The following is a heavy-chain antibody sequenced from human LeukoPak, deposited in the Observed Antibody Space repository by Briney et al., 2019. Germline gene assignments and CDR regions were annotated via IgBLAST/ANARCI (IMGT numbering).Heavy chain of an antibody. CDR1: GYTFTGYY. V-gene: IGHV1-2*02. D-gene: IGHD2-21*02. CDR3: ARGGVYCGGDCYPFNWFDP. CDR2: INPNSGGT. Sequence: GASVKVSCKASGYTFTGYYMHWVRQAPGQGLEWMGWINPNSGGTNYAQKFQGRVTMTRDTSISTAYMELSRLRSDDTAVYYCARGGVYCGGDCYPFNWFDPWGQGTLVTVSS. J-gene: IGHJ5*02.